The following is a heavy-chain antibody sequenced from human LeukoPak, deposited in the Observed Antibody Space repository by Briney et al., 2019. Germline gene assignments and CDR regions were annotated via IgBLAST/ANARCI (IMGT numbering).Heavy chain of an antibody. V-gene: IGHV4-59*08. J-gene: IGHJ3*02. CDR2: IYYSGST. CDR1: GGSISSYY. CDR3: ARHRDACYI. Sequence: SETLSLTCTVSGGSISSYYWSWIRQPPGKGLEWIGYIYYSGSTNYNPSLKSRVTISVDTSKNQFSLKLSAGTAADTAVYYCARHRDACYIWGQGTMVTVSS.